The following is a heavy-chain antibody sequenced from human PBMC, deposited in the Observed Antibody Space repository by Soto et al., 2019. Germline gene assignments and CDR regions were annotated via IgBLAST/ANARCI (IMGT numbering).Heavy chain of an antibody. Sequence: QVQLQESGPGFVKPSETLSLTCSVSGGSISNHYGSCIRQPPGKGLEWIGYIYYNGNTNYKPSLKCRFTIVVDTSRNQIALKWTTVTAAGTAVYYCTRANSYSEYWGQGTLVSVS. J-gene: IGHJ4*02. V-gene: IGHV4-59*11. CDR2: IYYNGNT. D-gene: IGHD1-7*01. CDR3: TRANSYSEY. CDR1: GGSISNHY.